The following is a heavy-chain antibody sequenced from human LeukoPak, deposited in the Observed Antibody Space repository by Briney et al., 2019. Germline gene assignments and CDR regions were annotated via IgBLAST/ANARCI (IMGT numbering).Heavy chain of an antibody. D-gene: IGHD2-2*01. CDR3: TRGNGGTTSPFDY. CDR2: IRSKAYGGTT. CDR1: GFTFGDYA. J-gene: IGHJ4*02. V-gene: IGHV3-49*04. Sequence: GGSLRLSCTASGFTFGDYAMSWVRQAPGKGLEWVGFIRSKAYGGTTEYAASVKGRFTISRDDSKSIAYLQMNSLKTEDTAVYYCTRGNGGTTSPFDYWGQGTPVTVSS.